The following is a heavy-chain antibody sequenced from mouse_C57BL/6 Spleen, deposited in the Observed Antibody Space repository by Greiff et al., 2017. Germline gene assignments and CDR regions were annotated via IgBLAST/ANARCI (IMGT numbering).Heavy chain of an antibody. V-gene: IGHV1-80*01. J-gene: IGHJ1*03. D-gene: IGHD1-1*01. CDR2: IYPGDGDT. Sequence: QVQLQQSGAELVKPGASVKISCKASGYAFSSYWMNWVKQRPGKGLEWIGQIYPGDGDTNYNGKFKGKATLTADKSSSTAYMQLSSLTSEDSAVYFCARWDYYGSSSDWYFDVWGTGTTVTVSS. CDR1: GYAFSSYW. CDR3: ARWDYYGSSSDWYFDV.